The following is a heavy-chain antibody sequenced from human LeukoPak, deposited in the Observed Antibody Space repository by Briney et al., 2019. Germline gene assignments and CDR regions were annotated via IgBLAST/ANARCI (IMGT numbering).Heavy chain of an antibody. CDR1: GGSISSYY. Sequence: SETLSLTCTVSGGSISSYYWSWIRQPPGKGLERIGYIYYSGSTNYNPSLKSRVTISVDTSKNQFSLKLSSVTAADTAVYYCARGLVWGFLDYWGQGTLVTVSS. CDR3: ARGLVWGFLDY. CDR2: IYYSGST. D-gene: IGHD2-8*01. J-gene: IGHJ4*02. V-gene: IGHV4-59*01.